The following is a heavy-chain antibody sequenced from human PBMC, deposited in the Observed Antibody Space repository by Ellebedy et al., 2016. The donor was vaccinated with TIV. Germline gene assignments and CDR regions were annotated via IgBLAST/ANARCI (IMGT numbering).Heavy chain of an antibody. D-gene: IGHD6-19*01. Sequence: GESLKISXTGSGFTFGDYAMSWFRQAPGKGLEWVGFIRSKASGGPAEYAASVKGRFTISRDDSKSIAYLQMNSLKTEDTAVYYCASPPPSFYSSGWYSDYWGQGTLVTVSS. CDR2: IRSKASGGPA. J-gene: IGHJ4*02. CDR1: GFTFGDYA. V-gene: IGHV3-49*03. CDR3: ASPPPSFYSSGWYSDY.